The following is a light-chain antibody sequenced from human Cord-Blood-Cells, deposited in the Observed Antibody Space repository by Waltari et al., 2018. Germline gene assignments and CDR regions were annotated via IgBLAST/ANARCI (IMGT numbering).Light chain of an antibody. J-gene: IGKJ1*01. V-gene: IGKV1-5*01. CDR2: DAS. Sequence: DIQMTQSPSTLSACVGDRVTLTCRASQSISSWLAWYQQKPGKAPKLLIYDASSLESGVPSRFSGSGSGTEFTLTISSLQPDDFATYYCQQYNSYGTFGQGTKVEIK. CDR3: QQYNSYGT. CDR1: QSISSW.